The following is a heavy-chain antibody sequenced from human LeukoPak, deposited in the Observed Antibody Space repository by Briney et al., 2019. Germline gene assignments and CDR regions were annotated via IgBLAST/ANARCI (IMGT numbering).Heavy chain of an antibody. CDR2: IYYSGST. J-gene: IGHJ4*02. Sequence: SETLSLTCTVSGGSIGNDGYYWNWLRQPPGKGLEWIGYIYYSGSTYYNPSLKSRVTISVDTSKNQFSLKLSSVTAADTAVYYCARDSRRSGSVADYWGQGTLVTVSS. D-gene: IGHD3-10*01. CDR1: GGSIGNDGYY. CDR3: ARDSRRSGSVADY. V-gene: IGHV4-30-4*08.